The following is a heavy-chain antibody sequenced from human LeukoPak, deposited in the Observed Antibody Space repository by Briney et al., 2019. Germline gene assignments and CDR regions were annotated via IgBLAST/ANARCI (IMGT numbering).Heavy chain of an antibody. CDR1: GGSFSGYY. J-gene: IGHJ4*02. D-gene: IGHD5-18*01. V-gene: IGHV4-34*01. Sequence: PSETLSLTCTVYGGSFSGYYWSWIRQPPGKGLEWLGEINHSGSTNYNPSLKSRVTISVDTSKNQFSLNLNSVTAADTAVYYCARGGRGYSYGRPFDYWGQGTLVTVSS. CDR2: INHSGST. CDR3: ARGGRGYSYGRPFDY.